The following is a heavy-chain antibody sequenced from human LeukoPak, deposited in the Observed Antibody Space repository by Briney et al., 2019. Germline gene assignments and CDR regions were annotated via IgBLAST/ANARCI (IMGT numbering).Heavy chain of an antibody. D-gene: IGHD3-22*01. CDR1: GLTLSNVW. CDR3: ARARPTNYYDSSGYRNWFDP. Sequence: GGSLRLSCAVSGLTLSNVWMHWVRQAPGKGLVWVSRINSDGSSTSYADSVKGRFTISRDNAKNTLYLQMNSLRAEDTAVYYCARARPTNYYDSSGYRNWFDPWGQGTLVTVSS. CDR2: INSDGSST. J-gene: IGHJ5*02. V-gene: IGHV3-74*01.